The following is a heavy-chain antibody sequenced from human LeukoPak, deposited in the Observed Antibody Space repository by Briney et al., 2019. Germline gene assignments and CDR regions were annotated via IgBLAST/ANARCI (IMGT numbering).Heavy chain of an antibody. CDR1: GFTFSTYD. J-gene: IGHJ4*02. CDR2: ITTSSSFI. Sequence: GGSLRRSCAASGFTFSTYDMNWGRPAPGKGGEGGSSITTSSSFIYYADSLKGRFTISRENTKNSLYLQMNSLRAEDTAVYYCARVLFGSSGYYDYWGQGTLVTVSS. V-gene: IGHV3-21*01. D-gene: IGHD3-22*01. CDR3: ARVLFGSSGYYDY.